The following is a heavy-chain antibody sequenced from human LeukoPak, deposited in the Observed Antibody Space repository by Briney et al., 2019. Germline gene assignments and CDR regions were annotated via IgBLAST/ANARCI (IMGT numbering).Heavy chain of an antibody. CDR1: GFTFSSYA. Sequence: PGGSLRLSCAASGFTFSSYAMSWVRQAPGKGLEWVSAISGSGGSTYYADSVKGRFTISRDNAKNSLYLQMNSLRAEDTAVYYCARDGGSGSYFDQPDWFDPWGQGTLVTVSS. CDR3: ARDGGSGSYFDQPDWFDP. J-gene: IGHJ5*02. V-gene: IGHV3-23*01. CDR2: ISGSGGST. D-gene: IGHD3-10*01.